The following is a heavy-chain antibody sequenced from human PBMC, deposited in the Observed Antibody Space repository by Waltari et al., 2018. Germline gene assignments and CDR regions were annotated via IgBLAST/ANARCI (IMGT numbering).Heavy chain of an antibody. CDR1: GGSISSYY. D-gene: IGHD4-17*01. Sequence: QVQLQESGPGLVKPSETLSLTCTVSGGSISSYYWSWIRQPPGKGLEWIGYIYYSGSTAYHPCLKSLVTISVDTSKNQFSLKLSSVTAADTAVYYCARYTTGGYFGVWGQGTLVTVSS. CDR2: IYYSGST. J-gene: IGHJ4*02. V-gene: IGHV4-59*01. CDR3: ARYTTGGYFGV.